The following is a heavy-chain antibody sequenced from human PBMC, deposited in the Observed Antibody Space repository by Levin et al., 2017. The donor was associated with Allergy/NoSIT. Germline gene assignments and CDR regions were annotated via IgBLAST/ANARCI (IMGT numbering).Heavy chain of an antibody. J-gene: IGHJ5*02. Sequence: GESLKISCKTSGYIFTDYYIHWVRQAPGQGLEWMGWINPNTGRTSYAQRFQGRVTMTSDTSTGTAYMELFNLRSADTAMFYCTTVDSTAAVIATRPGRWVDPWGQGTLVTVSS. V-gene: IGHV1-2*02. CDR3: TTVDSTAAVIATRPGRWVDP. CDR1: GYIFTDYY. CDR2: INPNTGRT. D-gene: IGHD6-6*01.